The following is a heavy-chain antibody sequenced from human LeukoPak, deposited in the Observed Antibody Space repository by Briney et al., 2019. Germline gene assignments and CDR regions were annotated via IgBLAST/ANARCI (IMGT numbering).Heavy chain of an antibody. D-gene: IGHD6-6*01. V-gene: IGHV4-59*08. Sequence: SETQSLTCTASGVSISSYYWSWIRQPPGKGLEWIGYIYYSGSTNYNPSLKSRVTISVDTSKNQFSLKLSSVTAADTAVYYCARQKGEAARPFDYWGQGTLVTVSS. CDR2: IYYSGST. CDR3: ARQKGEAARPFDY. CDR1: GVSISSYY. J-gene: IGHJ4*02.